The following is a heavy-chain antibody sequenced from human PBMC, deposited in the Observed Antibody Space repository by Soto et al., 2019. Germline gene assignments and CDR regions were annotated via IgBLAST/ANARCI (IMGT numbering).Heavy chain of an antibody. D-gene: IGHD6-6*01. CDR1: RFTFSDYS. V-gene: IGHV3-11*01. Sequence: LRLSCVASRFTFSDYSMSWIRQAPGKGLEWLAFIDSRGRTLSYADSVRGRFTISRDNAENSVYLQMDSLRADDTAVYYCARQAARNYIDSWGQGNSVTVSS. CDR2: IDSRGRTL. CDR3: ARQAARNYIDS. J-gene: IGHJ4*02.